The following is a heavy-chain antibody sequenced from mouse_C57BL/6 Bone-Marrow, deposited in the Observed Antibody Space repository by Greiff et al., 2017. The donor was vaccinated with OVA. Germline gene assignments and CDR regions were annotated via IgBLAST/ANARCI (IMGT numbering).Heavy chain of an antibody. Sequence: EVKLVESGGGLVQPGGSLSISCAASGFTFTDYYMSWVRQPPGKALEWLGFIRNKANGYTTEYSASVKGRFTISRDNSQSILYLQMNALRAEDSATYYCARYSNFFDYWGQGTTLTVSS. CDR3: ARYSNFFDY. V-gene: IGHV7-3*01. CDR1: GFTFTDYY. CDR2: IRNKANGYTT. J-gene: IGHJ2*01.